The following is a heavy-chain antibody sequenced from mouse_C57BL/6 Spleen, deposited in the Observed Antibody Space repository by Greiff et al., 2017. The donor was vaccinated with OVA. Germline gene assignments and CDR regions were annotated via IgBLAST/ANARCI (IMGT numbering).Heavy chain of an antibody. D-gene: IGHD2-4*01. CDR3: ARKGDYDEWYFDV. V-gene: IGHV1-69*01. J-gene: IGHJ1*03. Sequence: VQLQQPGAELVMPGASVKLSCKASGYTFTSYWMHWVKQRPGQGLEWIGEIDPSDSYTNYNQKFKGKSTLTVDKSSSTAYMQLSSLTSEDTAVYYCARKGDYDEWYFDVWGTGTTVTVSS. CDR2: IDPSDSYT. CDR1: GYTFTSYW.